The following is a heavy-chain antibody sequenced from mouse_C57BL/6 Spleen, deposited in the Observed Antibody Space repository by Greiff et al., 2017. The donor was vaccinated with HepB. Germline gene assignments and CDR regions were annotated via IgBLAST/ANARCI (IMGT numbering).Heavy chain of an antibody. D-gene: IGHD2-4*01. V-gene: IGHV5-9-1*02. CDR2: ISSGGDYI. CDR3: TRGDDYGWYFDV. CDR1: GFTFSSYA. J-gene: IGHJ1*03. Sequence: EVQLVESGEGLVKPGGSLKLSCAASGFTFSSYAMSWVRQTPEKRLEWVAYISSGGDYIYYADTVKGRFTISRDNARNTLYLQMSSLKSEDTAMYYCTRGDDYGWYFDVWGTGTTVTVSS.